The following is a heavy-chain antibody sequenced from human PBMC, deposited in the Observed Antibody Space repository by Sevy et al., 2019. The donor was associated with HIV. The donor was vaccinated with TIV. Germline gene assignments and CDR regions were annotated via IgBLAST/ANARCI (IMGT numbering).Heavy chain of an antibody. CDR3: ARCYFDL. V-gene: IGHV3-7*03. J-gene: IGHJ4*02. CDR2: IRQDGNEI. CDR1: GFTLDMYW. Sequence: GGSLRLSCDASGFTLDMYWMQWVRQAPGKGLEWVANIRQDGNEIYYAASVRGRFTISRDNAKGSLYLQMNNLRVEDTATYYCARCYFDLWGQGTLVTVSS.